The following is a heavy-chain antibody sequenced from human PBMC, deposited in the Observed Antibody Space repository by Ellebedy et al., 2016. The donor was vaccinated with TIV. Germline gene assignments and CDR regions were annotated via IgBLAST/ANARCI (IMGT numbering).Heavy chain of an antibody. J-gene: IGHJ4*02. CDR2: ISYDGSNK. CDR1: GFTFSSHA. CDR3: AKDSAGCSGGSCYLFDY. D-gene: IGHD2-15*01. Sequence: GESLKISXAASGFTFSSHAMNWVRQAPGKGLEWVAVISYDGSNKYYADSVKGRFTTSRDNSKNTLYLQMNSLRAEDTAVYYCAKDSAGCSGGSCYLFDYWGQGTLVTVSS. V-gene: IGHV3-30*18.